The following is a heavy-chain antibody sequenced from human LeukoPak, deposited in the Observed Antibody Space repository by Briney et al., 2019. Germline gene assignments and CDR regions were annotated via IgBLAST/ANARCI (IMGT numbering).Heavy chain of an antibody. CDR2: IYHSGST. V-gene: IGHV4-4*02. CDR1: GGSISSSNW. J-gene: IGHJ4*02. Sequence: PSGTLSLTCAVSGGSISSSNWWNWVRQPPGKGLEWIGEIYHSGSTNYNPSLKSRVTISVDTSKNQFSLKLSSVTAADTAVYYCARQGWSDLLYFDYWGQGTLVTVSS. D-gene: IGHD2-15*01. CDR3: ARQGWSDLLYFDY.